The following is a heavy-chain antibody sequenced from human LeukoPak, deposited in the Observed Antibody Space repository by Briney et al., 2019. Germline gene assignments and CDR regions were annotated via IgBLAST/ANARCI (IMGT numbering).Heavy chain of an antibody. Sequence: SVKVSCKASGGTFISYAISWVRQAPGQGLEWMGRIIPIFGIANYAQKFQGRVTITADKSTSTAYMELSSLRSEDTAVYYCARDHYSDSSGYYSWFDPWGQGTLVTVSS. V-gene: IGHV1-69*04. CDR3: ARDHYSDSSGYYSWFDP. D-gene: IGHD3-22*01. J-gene: IGHJ5*02. CDR1: GGTFISYA. CDR2: IIPIFGIA.